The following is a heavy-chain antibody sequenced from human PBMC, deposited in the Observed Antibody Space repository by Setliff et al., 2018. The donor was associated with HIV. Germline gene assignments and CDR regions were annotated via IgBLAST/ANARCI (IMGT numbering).Heavy chain of an antibody. J-gene: IGHJ6*03. V-gene: IGHV4-34*01. D-gene: IGHD3-3*01. CDR2: IDHSGST. CDR3: ARGRQFTFWSAYMHMDV. CDR1: GGSFSNYY. Sequence: PSETLSLTCAVYGGSFSNYYWTWIRQPPGEGREWMGEIDHSGSTKSNPSLKSRVAISVYTSKNQFSLKVNSVTAADTAIYYCARGRQFTFWSAYMHMDVWGKGTSVTSP.